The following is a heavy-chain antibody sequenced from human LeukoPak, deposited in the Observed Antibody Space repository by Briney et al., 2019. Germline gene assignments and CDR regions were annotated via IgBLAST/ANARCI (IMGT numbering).Heavy chain of an antibody. CDR3: ATDAEGRGTHTPFDY. J-gene: IGHJ4*02. V-gene: IGHV1-24*01. Sequence: ASVTVSCKVSGYTLPELSLHWVRQAPGKGLAWMGGFEPEDGDTIYGQKFQGRVTMTEDTSTDTAYMELSSLRSEDTAVYYCATDAEGRGTHTPFDYGGQGTLVTVSS. D-gene: IGHD1-1*01. CDR1: GYTLPELS. CDR2: FEPEDGDT.